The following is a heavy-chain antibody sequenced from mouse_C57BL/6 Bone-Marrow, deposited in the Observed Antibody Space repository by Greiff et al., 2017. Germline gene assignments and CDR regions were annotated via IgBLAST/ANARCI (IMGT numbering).Heavy chain of an antibody. V-gene: IGHV1-81*01. Sequence: QVQLQQSGAELARPGASVKLSCKASGYTFTSYGISWVKQRPGQGLEWIGEIYPRSGNTYYNEKFKGKATLTADKSSSTAYMELRSLTSEDPAVYFCARSGYYGSPLAYWGQGTRVTVSA. CDR1: GYTFTSYG. CDR3: ARSGYYGSPLAY. D-gene: IGHD1-1*01. J-gene: IGHJ3*01. CDR2: IYPRSGNT.